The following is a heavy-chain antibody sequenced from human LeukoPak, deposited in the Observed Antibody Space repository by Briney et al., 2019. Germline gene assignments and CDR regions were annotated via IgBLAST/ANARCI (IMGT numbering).Heavy chain of an antibody. CDR1: GGXVSSGSYY. CDR3: ARSIIGTRSKFDY. CDR2: IYYSGST. Sequence: SETLSLTCSVSGGXVSSGSYYWSWIRQPPGKGLEWVGHIYYSGSTNYNPSLKSRVTISVDTSKNQFALKLSSVTAADTAVYYCARSIIGTRSKFDYWGQGTLVTVSS. D-gene: IGHD1/OR15-1a*01. V-gene: IGHV4-61*01. J-gene: IGHJ4*02.